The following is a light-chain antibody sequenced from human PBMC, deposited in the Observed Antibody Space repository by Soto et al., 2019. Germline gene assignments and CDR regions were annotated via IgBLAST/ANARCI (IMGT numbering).Light chain of an antibody. CDR1: QTVSRY. Sequence: VLTQTPATLSLSPGERATLSCRASQTVSRYVAWYQQKPGQAPRLLIDDASNRATGIPARFSGSGSGTDYTLTISSLEPEDFAVYYCQQRSTWPFLTFGGGTTVEI. V-gene: IGKV3-11*01. CDR2: DAS. J-gene: IGKJ4*01. CDR3: QQRSTWPFLT.